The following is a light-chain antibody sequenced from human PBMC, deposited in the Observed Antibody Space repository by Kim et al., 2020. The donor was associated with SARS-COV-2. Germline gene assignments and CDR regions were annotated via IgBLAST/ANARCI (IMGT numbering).Light chain of an antibody. CDR2: AAS. Sequence: PGKRATLSCRASQVVTNNFLGLYQQKPGQAPRLLMYAASRRATGIEDRFSGSGSGTDFTLTISRLEPEDFAVYYCHQYASSLQTFGQGTKVDIK. V-gene: IGKV3-20*01. J-gene: IGKJ1*01. CDR1: QVVTNNF. CDR3: HQYASSLQT.